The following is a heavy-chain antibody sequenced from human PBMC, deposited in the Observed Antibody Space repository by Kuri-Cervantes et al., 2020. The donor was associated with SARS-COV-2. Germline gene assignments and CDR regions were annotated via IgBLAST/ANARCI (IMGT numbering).Heavy chain of an antibody. D-gene: IGHD5-18*01. CDR2: ISSSSSTI. CDR1: GFTFSSYS. CDR3: AKRGGYSYGSPPDYYYYYYMDV. Sequence: GESLKISCAASGFTFSSYSMNWVRQAPGKGLEWVSYISSSSSTIYYADSVKGRFTISRDDAKNSLYLQMNSLRAEDTAVYYCAKRGGYSYGSPPDYYYYYYMDVWGKGNTV. J-gene: IGHJ6*03. V-gene: IGHV3-48*01.